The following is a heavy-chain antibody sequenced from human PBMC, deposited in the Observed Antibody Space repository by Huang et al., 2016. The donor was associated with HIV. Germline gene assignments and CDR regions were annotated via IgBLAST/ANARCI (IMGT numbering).Heavy chain of an antibody. CDR3: ARGGATVTTSPGFEYYMDV. D-gene: IGHD4-4*01. Sequence: QVQLQQWGAGLLKPSGTLSLTCAVYGGSLSGYYWAWIRQSPVKGREWIGEINHSGSTNSRPPLEGRVIISVDKSKNQVSLKLTSVASADTAVYYCARGGATVTTSPGFEYYMDVWGKGTTVTVSS. V-gene: IGHV4-34*01. CDR2: INHSGST. J-gene: IGHJ6*03. CDR1: GGSLSGYY.